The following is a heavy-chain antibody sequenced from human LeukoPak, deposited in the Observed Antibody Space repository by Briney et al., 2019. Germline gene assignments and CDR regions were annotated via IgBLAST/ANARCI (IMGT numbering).Heavy chain of an antibody. CDR2: ISSSGSTI. Sequence: GGSLRLSCAASGFTFSDYYMSWIRQAPGKGLEWVSYISSSGSTIYYADSVKGRFTISRDNAKNSLYLQMNSLRAEDTAVYYCARGDCSSTSCPSGGWGQGTLVTVSS. J-gene: IGHJ4*02. V-gene: IGHV3-11*04. D-gene: IGHD2-2*01. CDR1: GFTFSDYY. CDR3: ARGDCSSTSCPSGG.